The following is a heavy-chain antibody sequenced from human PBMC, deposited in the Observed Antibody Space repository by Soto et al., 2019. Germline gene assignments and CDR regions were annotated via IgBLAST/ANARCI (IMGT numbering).Heavy chain of an antibody. D-gene: IGHD6-19*01. J-gene: IGHJ4*02. V-gene: IGHV3-30*18. CDR1: GFTFSDYA. CDR3: AKGGRQWLLTSDFNY. Sequence: VQLVESGGGVVQPGRSLRLSCAASGFTFSDYAMHWVRQAPGKGLEWVAVVSHDGRNTHYADSVKGRFTISRDSSKNTVSLEMTRRRAEDTAVYYCAKGGRQWLLTSDFNYWGQGALVTVSS. CDR2: VSHDGRNT.